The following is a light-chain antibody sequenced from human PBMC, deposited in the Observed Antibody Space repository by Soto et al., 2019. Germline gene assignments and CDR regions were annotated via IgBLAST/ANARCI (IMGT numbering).Light chain of an antibody. Sequence: EIVMTQSPATLSVSPGESATLSCRASQSVSSNLAWYQQKPGQAPRLLIYGASTRATGIPARFSGSGSGTEFTLTIRSLQSEDFALYYCQQYNNWPPRGTFGQGTKVEIK. CDR3: QQYNNWPPRGT. V-gene: IGKV3-15*01. CDR2: GAS. J-gene: IGKJ1*01. CDR1: QSVSSN.